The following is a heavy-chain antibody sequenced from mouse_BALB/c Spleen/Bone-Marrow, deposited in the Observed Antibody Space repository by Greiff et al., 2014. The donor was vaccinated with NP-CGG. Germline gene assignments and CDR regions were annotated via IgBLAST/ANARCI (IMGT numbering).Heavy chain of an antibody. CDR2: INPYNGAT. CDR1: GYSFTGYY. J-gene: IGHJ3*01. Sequence: DVHLVESGPELVKPGASVKISCKASGYSFTGYYMHWVKQSHVKSLEWIGRINPYNGATSYNQNFKDKASLTVDKSSSTAYMELHRLTSEDSAVYYCARWWDLAYWGQGTLVTDSA. D-gene: IGHD1-1*02. V-gene: IGHV1-31*01. CDR3: ARWWDLAY.